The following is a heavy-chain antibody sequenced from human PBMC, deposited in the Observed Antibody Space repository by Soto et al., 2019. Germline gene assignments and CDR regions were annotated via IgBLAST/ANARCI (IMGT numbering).Heavy chain of an antibody. CDR3: ARRQGGNNNFDF. J-gene: IGHJ4*02. D-gene: IGHD1-20*01. CDR2: IKQDGSEK. Sequence: EVQLVESGGGLVQPGGSLRLSCAASGFTFSTYWMSWVRQAPGKGLEWVANIKQDGSEKYYVDSVKGRFTISRDNAKNSLDLQMNSLRAEDTAVYYYARRQGGNNNFDFWGQGTLVTVSS. CDR1: GFTFSTYW. V-gene: IGHV3-7*01.